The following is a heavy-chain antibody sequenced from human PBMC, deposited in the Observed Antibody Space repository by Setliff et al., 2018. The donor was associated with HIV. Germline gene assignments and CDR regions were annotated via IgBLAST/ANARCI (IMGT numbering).Heavy chain of an antibody. J-gene: IGHJ6*03. Sequence: SETLSLTCTLSGDSVTTPYYWGWIRQPPGKGLEWVGSIYHSGATYFTPSLKSRVTLSVDTSKNQFFLRFTSVSAADTGLYFCARHSPVTTEDYMDVWGKGTTVTVSS. D-gene: IGHD4-17*01. V-gene: IGHV4-38-2*02. CDR3: ARHSPVTTEDYMDV. CDR2: IYHSGAT. CDR1: GDSVTTPYY.